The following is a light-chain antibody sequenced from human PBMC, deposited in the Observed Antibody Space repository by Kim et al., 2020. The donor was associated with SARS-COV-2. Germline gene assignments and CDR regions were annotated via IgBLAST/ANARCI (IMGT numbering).Light chain of an antibody. V-gene: IGLV2-14*03. Sequence: SPGQSITISCTGPSSDVGAHNYVSWYQHHPGKAPKLMIYDVTRRPSGISNRFSGSKSGNTASLTISGLQAEDEADYYCSSYTGSVVFGGGTQLTVL. CDR1: SSDVGAHNY. J-gene: IGLJ2*01. CDR2: DVT. CDR3: SSYTGSVV.